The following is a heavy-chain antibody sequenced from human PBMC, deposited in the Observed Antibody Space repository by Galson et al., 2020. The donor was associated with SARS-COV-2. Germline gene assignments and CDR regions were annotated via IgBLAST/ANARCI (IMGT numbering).Heavy chain of an antibody. CDR2: ISWNSGSI. Sequence: GGSLRLSCAASGFTFDDYAMHWVRQAPGKGLEWVSGISWNSGSIGYADSVKGRFTISRDNAKNSLYLQMNSLRAEDTALYYCAKVEQLWLSPYYYYYYMDVWGKGTTVTVSS. CDR3: AKVEQLWLSPYYYYYYMDV. V-gene: IGHV3-9*01. CDR1: GFTFDDYA. J-gene: IGHJ6*03. D-gene: IGHD5-18*01.